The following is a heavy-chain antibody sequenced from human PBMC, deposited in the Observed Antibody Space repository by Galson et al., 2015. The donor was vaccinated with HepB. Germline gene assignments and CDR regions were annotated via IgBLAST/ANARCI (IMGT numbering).Heavy chain of an antibody. V-gene: IGHV1-18*01. D-gene: IGHD3-16*01. CDR1: GYTFTSYG. CDR2: ISAYNGNT. Sequence: SVKVSCKASGYTFTSYGISWVRQAPGQGLEWMGWISAYNGNTNYAQKLQGRVTMTTDTSTSTAYMELRSLRSDDTAVYYCARGAPVAWDVFGRWAGADVASFQPDYWGQGTLVTVSS. CDR3: ARGAPVAWDVFGRWAGADVASFQPDY. J-gene: IGHJ4*02.